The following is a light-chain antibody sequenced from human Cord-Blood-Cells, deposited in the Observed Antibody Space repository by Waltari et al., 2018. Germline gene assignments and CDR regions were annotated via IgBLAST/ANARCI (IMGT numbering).Light chain of an antibody. J-gene: IGLJ1*01. CDR1: SGDVGRYNY. CDR3: SSYTSSSTLV. Sequence: QFALTQPGSVSGSPGLSITIACTGTSGDVGRYNYVSWYQQHPGKAPKLMIYDVSNRPSGVSNRFSGSKSGNTASLTISGLQAEDEADYYCSSYTSSSTLVFGTGTKVTVL. CDR2: DVS. V-gene: IGLV2-14*01.